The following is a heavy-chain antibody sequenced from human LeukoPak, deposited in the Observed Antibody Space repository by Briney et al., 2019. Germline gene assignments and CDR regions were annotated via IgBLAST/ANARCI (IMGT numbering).Heavy chain of an antibody. Sequence: SETLSLTCTVSGESISGFYWTWIRQPPGKGLEWIGYIYYSGSTNYNPSLKSRVTISVDTSKNQFSLKLSSVTAADTAVYYCARFTPQGYGWGGYNRFDPWGQGTLVTVSS. V-gene: IGHV4-59*01. D-gene: IGHD3-16*01. J-gene: IGHJ5*02. CDR3: ARFTPQGYGWGGYNRFDP. CDR2: IYYSGST. CDR1: GESISGFY.